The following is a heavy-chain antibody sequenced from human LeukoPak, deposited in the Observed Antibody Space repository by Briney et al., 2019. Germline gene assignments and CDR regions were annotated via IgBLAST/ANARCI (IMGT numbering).Heavy chain of an antibody. D-gene: IGHD1-26*01. Sequence: ASVKVSCKTSRYTFTAYYMHWVRQAPGQGLEWMGWINPNSGGTSYAQKFQGRVTMTRDTSISTAYMELSRLRSDDTAVYYCARGEWELLDWFDPWGQGTLVTVSS. CDR2: INPNSGGT. CDR3: ARGEWELLDWFDP. J-gene: IGHJ5*02. V-gene: IGHV1-2*02. CDR1: RYTFTAYY.